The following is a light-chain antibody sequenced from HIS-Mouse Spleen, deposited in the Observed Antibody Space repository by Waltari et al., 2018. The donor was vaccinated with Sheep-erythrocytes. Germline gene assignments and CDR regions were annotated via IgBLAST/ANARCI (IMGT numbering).Light chain of an antibody. J-gene: IGLJ3*02. CDR1: SASLASHY. V-gene: IGLV6-57*04. Sequence: NFMLTQPPSVSESPGKTVTISCTRSSASLASHYAQWSQQRPGSAPTTLIYEDNQRPSGVPDRFSGSIDSSSNSASLTSSGLKTEDEADYYCQSYDSSNHGVFGGGTKLTVL. CDR3: QSYDSSNHGV. CDR2: EDN.